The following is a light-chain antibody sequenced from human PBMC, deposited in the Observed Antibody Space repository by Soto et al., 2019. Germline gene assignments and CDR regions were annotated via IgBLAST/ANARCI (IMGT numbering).Light chain of an antibody. CDR1: GSNVGAYNY. Sequence: QSALTQPRSVSGSPGQSVTISCTGTGSNVGAYNYVSWYQQHPGKAPKLMIYDVNNRPSGGPDSFSGSKSDNTASLTISGLQADDEADYFCCSSAGNYTGVFGGGTKVTVL. V-gene: IGLV2-11*01. CDR3: CSSAGNYTGV. CDR2: DVN. J-gene: IGLJ3*02.